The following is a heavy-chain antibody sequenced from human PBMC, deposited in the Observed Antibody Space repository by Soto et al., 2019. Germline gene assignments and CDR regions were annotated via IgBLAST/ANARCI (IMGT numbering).Heavy chain of an antibody. Sequence: GGSLRLSCAASGFTFSSYAMSWVRQAPGKGLEWVSAISGSGGSTYYADSVKGRFTISRDNSKNTLYLQMNSLRAEDTAVYYCAKLNYDFWSGYPQENWFDPWGQGTLVTVSS. J-gene: IGHJ5*02. CDR2: ISGSGGST. D-gene: IGHD3-3*01. CDR1: GFTFSSYA. CDR3: AKLNYDFWSGYPQENWFDP. V-gene: IGHV3-23*01.